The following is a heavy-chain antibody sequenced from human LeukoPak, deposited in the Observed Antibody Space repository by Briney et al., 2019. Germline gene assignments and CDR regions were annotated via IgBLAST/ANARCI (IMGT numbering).Heavy chain of an antibody. D-gene: IGHD3-10*01. CDR3: ARYGSGSRSGHNYYYYYYMDV. Sequence: ATVKVSCKVSGYTLTELSMHWVRQAPGKGLEWMGGFDPEDGETIYAQKFQGRVTMTEDTSTDTAYMELSSLRSEDTAVYYCARYGSGSRSGHNYYYYYYMDVWGKGTTVTVSS. V-gene: IGHV1-24*01. CDR1: GYTLTELS. CDR2: FDPEDGET. J-gene: IGHJ6*03.